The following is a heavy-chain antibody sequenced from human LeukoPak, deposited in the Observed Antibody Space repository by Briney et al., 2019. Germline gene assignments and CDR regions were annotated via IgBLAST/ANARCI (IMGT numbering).Heavy chain of an antibody. CDR3: ARARSGWASDAFDI. Sequence: ASVKVSCKASGYTFTSYAMNWVRQAPGQGLEWIGWINTNTGNPTYAQGFTGRFVFSLDTSVSTAYLQISSLKAEDTAVYYCARARSGWASDAFDIWGQGTMVTVSS. CDR1: GYTFTSYA. J-gene: IGHJ3*02. D-gene: IGHD6-19*01. V-gene: IGHV7-4-1*02. CDR2: INTNTGNP.